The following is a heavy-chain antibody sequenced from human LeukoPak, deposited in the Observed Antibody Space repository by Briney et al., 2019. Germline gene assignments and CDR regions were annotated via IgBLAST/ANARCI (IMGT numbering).Heavy chain of an antibody. Sequence: GRSLRLSCAASGFTFSSYGMHWVRQAPGKGLEWVAVIWYDGSNKYYADSVKGRFTISRDNAKNSLYLQMNSLRAEDMAVYYCAREGYYYDSSGYLFYWGQGTLVTVSS. D-gene: IGHD3-22*01. CDR1: GFTFSSYG. V-gene: IGHV3-33*01. CDR3: AREGYYYDSSGYLFY. J-gene: IGHJ4*02. CDR2: IWYDGSNK.